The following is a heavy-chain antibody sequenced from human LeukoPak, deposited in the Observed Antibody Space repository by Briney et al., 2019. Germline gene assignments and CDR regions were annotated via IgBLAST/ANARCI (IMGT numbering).Heavy chain of an antibody. V-gene: IGHV4-38-2*02. CDR1: GYSISSGYH. Sequence: SETLSLTCTVSGYSISSGYHWGWIRQPPGKGLEWIGSIYHSGSTYYNPSLKSRVTISVDTSKNQFSLKLSSVTAADTAVYYCARGEMISPYNWFDPWGQGTLVTVSS. CDR2: IYHSGST. CDR3: ARGEMISPYNWFDP. J-gene: IGHJ5*02. D-gene: IGHD3-16*01.